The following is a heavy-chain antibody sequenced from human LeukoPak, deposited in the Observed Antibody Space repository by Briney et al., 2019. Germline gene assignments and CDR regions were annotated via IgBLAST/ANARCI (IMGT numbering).Heavy chain of an antibody. CDR3: ALLSRGYNTLDY. CDR1: GFTFSSYG. V-gene: IGHV3-33*01. J-gene: IGHJ4*02. Sequence: GGSLRLSCAASGFTFSSYGMHWVRQAPGKGLEWVAVIWYDGSNKYYADSVKGRFTISRDNSKNTVSLQINSLRVEDTAIYYCALLSRGYNTLDYWGQGTLVTVSS. CDR2: IWYDGSNK. D-gene: IGHD5-12*01.